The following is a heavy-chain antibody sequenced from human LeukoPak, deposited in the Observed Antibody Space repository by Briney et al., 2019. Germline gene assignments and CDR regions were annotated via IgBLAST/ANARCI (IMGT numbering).Heavy chain of an antibody. CDR3: ARDPLRSSFDP. Sequence: PSETLSLTCTVSGDSINTNNHWAGIRQPAGKGLEWIGRLHNSGSTNYNPSLQSRLTISVDTSKNQFSLKMTSATAADTAVYFCARDPLRSSFDPWGQGILVTVSS. J-gene: IGHJ5*02. V-gene: IGHV4-4*07. D-gene: IGHD6-13*01. CDR2: LHNSGST. CDR1: GDSINTNN.